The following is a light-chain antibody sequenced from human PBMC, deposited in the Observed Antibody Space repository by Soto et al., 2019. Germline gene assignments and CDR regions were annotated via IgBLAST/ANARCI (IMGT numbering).Light chain of an antibody. CDR2: MAS. J-gene: IGKJ2*01. V-gene: IGKV1-5*03. CDR1: QSIGSW. CDR3: QRCYIFLYT. Sequence: DIQLTQSPSTLSASVGDRVTITCRASQSIGSWLAWYQQTPGQAPKLLIYMASHLHSGVPSRFSGSGFGTEFTLTISSLQPDDFATYYCQRCYIFLYTSAQVTTV.